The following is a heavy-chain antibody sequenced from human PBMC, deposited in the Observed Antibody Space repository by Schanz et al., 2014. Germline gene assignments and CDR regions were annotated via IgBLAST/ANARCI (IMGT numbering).Heavy chain of an antibody. CDR3: AKDISDTSGKDDY. CDR1: GFSFGNYG. Sequence: EVQLLESGGGLVQPGGSLRLSCEASGFSFGNYGMSWVRQAPGKGLLWVSSISGTGGDDTYYADSVKGRFTISRVNSKNTLFLQMNSLRVEDSAIYYCAKDISDTSGKDDYWGQGSLVTVSS. CDR2: ISGTGGDDT. V-gene: IGHV3-23*01. D-gene: IGHD3-22*01. J-gene: IGHJ4*02.